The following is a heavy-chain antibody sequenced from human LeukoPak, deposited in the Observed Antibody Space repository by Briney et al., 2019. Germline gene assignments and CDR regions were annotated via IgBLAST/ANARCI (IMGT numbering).Heavy chain of an antibody. CDR2: ISTSGLTI. CDR3: ARGLVGSP. J-gene: IGHJ5*02. V-gene: IGHV3-48*03. D-gene: IGHD3-9*01. CDR1: GFTFSTYD. Sequence: AGSLTLSCAASGFTFSTYDMNWVRQAPGKGLEWVSYISTSGLTIYYAASTKGRFTVSRDNAKNSLYLQMNNLRAEDTAVYYCARGLVGSPWGQGTLVTVSS.